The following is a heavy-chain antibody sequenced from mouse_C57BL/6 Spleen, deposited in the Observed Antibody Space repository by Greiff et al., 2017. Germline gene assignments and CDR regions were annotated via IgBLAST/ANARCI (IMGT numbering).Heavy chain of an antibody. CDR2: ISYSGST. CDR3: ARSSHYCGSMDC. V-gene: IGHV3-1*01. D-gene: IGHD1-1*01. J-gene: IGHJ4*01. Sequence: EVQLQESGPGMVKPSQSLSLTCTVTGYSITSGYDWHWNRHSPGNKLEWMGYISYSGSTNYNPSIKSRNSITHDTSKNHFFLKLNSVTTEDTATYYCARSSHYCGSMDCWGQRTSVTVSS. CDR1: GYSITSGYD.